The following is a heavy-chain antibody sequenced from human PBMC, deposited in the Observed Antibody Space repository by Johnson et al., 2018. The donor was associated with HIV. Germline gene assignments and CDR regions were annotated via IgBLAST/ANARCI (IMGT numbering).Heavy chain of an antibody. CDR2: IRYDESNT. V-gene: IGHV3-30*02. Sequence: QVQLVESGGGVVQPGGSLRLSCAASGFTFSSYGMHWVRQAPDKGLAWVAFIRYDESNTYDADSVKGRFTISKDNSKNTLSLQMNSMRAEDTAVYYCARGGDGYRGDAFDIWGQGTMVTVSS. CDR1: GFTFSSYG. J-gene: IGHJ3*02. CDR3: ARGGDGYRGDAFDI. D-gene: IGHD5-24*01.